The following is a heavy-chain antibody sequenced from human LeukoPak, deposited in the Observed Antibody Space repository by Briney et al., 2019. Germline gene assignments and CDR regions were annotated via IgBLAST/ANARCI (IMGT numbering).Heavy chain of an antibody. CDR3: ARLPFYDSGGFYRYFDY. J-gene: IGHJ4*02. V-gene: IGHV4-34*01. CDR2: INHSGST. CDR1: GGSFSGYY. D-gene: IGHD3-22*01. Sequence: SETLSLTCAVYGGSFSGYYWSWIRQPPGKGLEWIGEINHSGSTNYNPSPKSRVTISVDTSKNQFSLKLSSVTAADTAVYYCARLPFYDSGGFYRYFDYWGQGTLVTVSS.